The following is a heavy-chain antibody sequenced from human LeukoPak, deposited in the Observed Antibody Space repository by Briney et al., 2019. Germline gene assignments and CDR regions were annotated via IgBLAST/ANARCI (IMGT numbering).Heavy chain of an antibody. CDR1: GGSISSYY. CDR3: ARGWGYDRAFDT. J-gene: IGHJ3*02. D-gene: IGHD3-22*01. CDR2: IYYSGST. Sequence: SETLSLTCTVSGGSISSYYWSWIRQPPGKGLEWIGYIYYSGSTNYNPSLKSRVTISVDTSKNQFSLKLSSVTAADTAVYYCARGWGYDRAFDTWGQGTMGTVSS. V-gene: IGHV4-59*01.